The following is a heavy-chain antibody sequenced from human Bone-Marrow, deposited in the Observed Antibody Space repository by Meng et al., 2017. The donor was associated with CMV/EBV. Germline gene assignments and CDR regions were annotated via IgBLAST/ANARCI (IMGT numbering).Heavy chain of an antibody. D-gene: IGHD6-13*01. Sequence: GESLKISCAASGFTFSSYGMHWVRQAPGKGLEWVSYISSSGSTIYYADSVKGRFTISRDNAKNSLYLQMNSLRAEDTAVYYWARIAAAGPGGLYFDLWGRGTLVTVSS. V-gene: IGHV3-48*04. CDR3: ARIAAAGPGGLYFDL. J-gene: IGHJ2*01. CDR2: ISSSGSTI. CDR1: GFTFSSYG.